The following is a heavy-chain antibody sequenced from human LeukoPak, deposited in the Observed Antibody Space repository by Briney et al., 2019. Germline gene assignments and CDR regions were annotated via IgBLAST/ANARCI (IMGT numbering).Heavy chain of an antibody. Sequence: GASVKVSCKASGGIFSSYTITWVRQAPGQGLEWMGEIIPIFGKAKYSQKFQGRVTITADESTSTAYMELSSLRSEDTAVYYCARDRAFIYGDYSALLDYWGQGTLVTVSS. D-gene: IGHD4-17*01. V-gene: IGHV1-69*13. J-gene: IGHJ4*02. CDR1: GGIFSSYT. CDR3: ARDRAFIYGDYSALLDY. CDR2: IIPIFGKA.